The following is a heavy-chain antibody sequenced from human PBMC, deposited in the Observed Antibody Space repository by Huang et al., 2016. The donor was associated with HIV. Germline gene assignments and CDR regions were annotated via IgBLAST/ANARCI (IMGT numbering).Heavy chain of an antibody. Sequence: QVQLVESGGGVVQPGRSLRLSCAAFGFTFNKFDMDWVRQAPGKGLEWVAIIAYEGSSKYHADSVKGRFTISRDNSKNTVYLQMNSLRVEDTAVYYCAKDGRGSGTYYDYFEYWGQGTLVTVSS. CDR1: GFTFNKFD. CDR2: IAYEGSSK. V-gene: IGHV3-30*18. CDR3: AKDGRGSGTYYDYFEY. J-gene: IGHJ4*02. D-gene: IGHD1-26*01.